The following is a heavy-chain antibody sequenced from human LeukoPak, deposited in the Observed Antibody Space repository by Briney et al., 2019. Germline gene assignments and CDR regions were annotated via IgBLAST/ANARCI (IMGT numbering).Heavy chain of an antibody. CDR1: GFTFSSYA. CDR3: AKYKPPRRGSGDYHGH. CDR2: ISGSGGST. D-gene: IGHD4-17*01. Sequence: GGSLRLSCAASGFTFSSYAMRWVRQAPGKGLVWVSAISGSGGSTYYADSVKGRFTISRDKSKNTLYLQMNSLRAEDTAVYYCAKYKPPRRGSGDYHGHWGQGTLVTVSS. V-gene: IGHV3-23*01. J-gene: IGHJ4*02.